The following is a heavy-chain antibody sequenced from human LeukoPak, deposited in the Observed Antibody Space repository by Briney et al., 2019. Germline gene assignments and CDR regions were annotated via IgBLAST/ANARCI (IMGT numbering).Heavy chain of an antibody. CDR2: IRYDGSNK. Sequence: GGSLRLSCAASGFTFSSYGMHWVRQAPGKGLEWVAFIRYDGSNKYYADSVKGRFTISRDNSKNTLYLQMNSLRAEDTAVYYCARAGIIPGGVSDGSGSYMAHPVPGTRASLDYWGQGTLVTVSS. D-gene: IGHD3-10*01. J-gene: IGHJ4*02. CDR1: GFTFSSYG. V-gene: IGHV3-30*02. CDR3: ARAGIIPGGVSDGSGSYMAHPVPGTRASLDY.